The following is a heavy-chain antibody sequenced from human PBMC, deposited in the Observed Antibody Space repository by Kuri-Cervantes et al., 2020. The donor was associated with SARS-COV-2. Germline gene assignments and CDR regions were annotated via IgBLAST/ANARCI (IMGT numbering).Heavy chain of an antibody. CDR2: IYSGGST. CDR3: ARGFGELPFDY. V-gene: IGHV3-53*01. D-gene: IGHD3-10*01. CDR1: GFTFSNAW. Sequence: GVLKISCAASGFTFSNAWMSWVRQAPGKGLEWVSVIYSGGSTYYADSVKGRFTISRDNSKNTLYLQMSSLRAEDTAVYYCARGFGELPFDYWGQGTLVTVSS. J-gene: IGHJ4*02.